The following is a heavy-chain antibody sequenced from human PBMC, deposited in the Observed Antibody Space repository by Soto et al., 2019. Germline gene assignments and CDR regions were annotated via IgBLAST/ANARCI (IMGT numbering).Heavy chain of an antibody. V-gene: IGHV4-30-4*01. Sequence: SETLSLTCTVSGGSISSGDYYWSWIRQPPGKGLEWIGYIYYSGSTYYNPSLKSRVTISVDTSKNQFSLKLSSVTAADTAVYYCARVLSNYYDSSVLGYLDLWGSGTLVTVSS. CDR1: GGSISSGDYY. D-gene: IGHD3-22*01. J-gene: IGHJ2*01. CDR2: IYYSGST. CDR3: ARVLSNYYDSSVLGYLDL.